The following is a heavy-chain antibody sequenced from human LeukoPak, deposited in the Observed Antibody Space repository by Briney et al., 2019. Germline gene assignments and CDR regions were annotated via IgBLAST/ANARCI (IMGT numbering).Heavy chain of an antibody. J-gene: IGHJ5*02. CDR3: ARKLRFLEWLPYARWFDH. D-gene: IGHD3-3*01. CDR1: GGSISSGDYY. V-gene: IGHV4-30-4*08. CDR2: IYYSGST. Sequence: SETLSLTCTVSGGSISSGDYYWSWIRQPPGKGLEWIGYIYYSGSTYYNPSLKSRVTISVDTSKHQFSLKLSSVTAADTAVYYCARKLRFLEWLPYARWFDHWGQGTLVTVSS.